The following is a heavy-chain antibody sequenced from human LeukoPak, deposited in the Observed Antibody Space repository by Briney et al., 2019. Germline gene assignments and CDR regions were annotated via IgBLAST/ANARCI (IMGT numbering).Heavy chain of an antibody. Sequence: GGSLRLSCAASGFTFSNAWMSWVRQAPGKGLEWVGRLKSKTDGGTTDYAAPVKGRFTILRDDSKNTLYLQMNSLKTEDTAVYYCTRDLHGDDAFDVWGQGTMVTVSS. J-gene: IGHJ3*01. CDR3: TRDLHGDDAFDV. CDR2: LKSKTDGGTT. V-gene: IGHV3-15*01. CDR1: GFTFSNAW. D-gene: IGHD4-17*01.